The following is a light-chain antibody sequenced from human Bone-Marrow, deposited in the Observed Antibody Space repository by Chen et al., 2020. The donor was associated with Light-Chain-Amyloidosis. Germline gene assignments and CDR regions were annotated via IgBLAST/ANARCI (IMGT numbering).Light chain of an antibody. CDR1: SSDVGGYNY. CDR2: EVT. Sequence: QSALTPPPSVSGSPGQSVPIPCTGSSSDVGGYNYVSWYQHHPGKAPKLMIYEVTKRPSGVPDRFSGSKSGNTASLTVSGLQAEDAADYYCASYAGTSLYVFGSGTKVTVL. J-gene: IGLJ1*01. CDR3: ASYAGTSLYV. V-gene: IGLV2-8*01.